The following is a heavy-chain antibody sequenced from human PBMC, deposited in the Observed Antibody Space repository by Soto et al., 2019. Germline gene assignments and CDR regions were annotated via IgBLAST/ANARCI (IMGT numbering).Heavy chain of an antibody. CDR1: GNRFANYW. V-gene: IGHV5-51*01. J-gene: IGHJ4*02. Sequence: KVTCRAPGNRFANYWIGCVRQMPGTGLEWLGIIYPGDSDTRYSPSFQGQVTISADKSISTAYLQWSSLRASDTAMYYCARSSSGWFFEYWGQGTLVTVSS. CDR3: ARSSSGWFFEY. D-gene: IGHD6-19*01. CDR2: IYPGDSDT.